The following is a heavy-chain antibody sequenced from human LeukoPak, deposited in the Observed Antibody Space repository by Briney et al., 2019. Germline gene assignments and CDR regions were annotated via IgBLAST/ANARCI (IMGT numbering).Heavy chain of an antibody. CDR2: IYTSGST. D-gene: IGHD3-10*01. J-gene: IGHJ4*02. V-gene: IGHV4-4*07. CDR1: GGSISSYY. Sequence: PSETMSLTCTVSGGSISSYYWSWIRQPAGKGLEWIGRIYTSGSTNYNPSLKSRVTMSIDTSKNQFSLKLSSVTAADTAVYYCARGTTYYYGSGSYYNDYWGQGTLVTVSS. CDR3: ARGTTYYYGSGSYYNDY.